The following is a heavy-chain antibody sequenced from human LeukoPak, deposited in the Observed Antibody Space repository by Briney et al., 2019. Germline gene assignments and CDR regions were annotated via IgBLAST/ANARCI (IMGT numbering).Heavy chain of an antibody. J-gene: IGHJ4*02. CDR2: IYTGDVT. V-gene: IGHV3-53*01. CDR3: ARERDYDTYIDY. D-gene: IGHD3-22*01. CDR1: GLRVSSNH. Sequence: GGSLRLSCAVSGLRVSSNHMTWVRQAPGKGLEWISLIYTGDVTYYADSVKGRFTISTDNSKNILFLQMDSLTAEDTALYYCARERDYDTYIDYWGQGTLVTVSS.